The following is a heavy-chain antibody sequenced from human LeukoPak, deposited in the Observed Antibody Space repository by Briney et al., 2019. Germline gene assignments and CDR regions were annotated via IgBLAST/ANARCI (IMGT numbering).Heavy chain of an antibody. D-gene: IGHD1-26*01. CDR3: ATERVVGATLLFDY. CDR1: GGSISSYY. V-gene: IGHV4-59*01. J-gene: IGHJ4*02. CDR2: IYYSGST. Sequence: PSETLSLTCTVSGGSISSYYWSWIRQPPGKGLEWIGYIYYSGSTNYNPSLKSRVTISVDTSKNQFSLKLSSVTAADTAVYYCATERVVGATLLFDYWGQGTLVTVSS.